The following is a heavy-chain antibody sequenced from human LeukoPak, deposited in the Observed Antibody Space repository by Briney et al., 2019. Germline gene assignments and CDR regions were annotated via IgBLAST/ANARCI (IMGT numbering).Heavy chain of an antibody. D-gene: IGHD3-9*01. CDR3: ARDHVLRYFDWLPNHQRGFDY. J-gene: IGHJ4*02. CDR1: GYTFTSYD. CDR2: MNPNSGNT. Sequence: ASVKVSCKASGYTFTSYDINWVRQATGQGLEWMGWMNPNSGNTGYAQKFQGRVTITRNTSISTAYMELSSLRSEDTAVYYCARDHVLRYFDWLPNHQRGFDYWGQGTLVTVSS. V-gene: IGHV1-8*03.